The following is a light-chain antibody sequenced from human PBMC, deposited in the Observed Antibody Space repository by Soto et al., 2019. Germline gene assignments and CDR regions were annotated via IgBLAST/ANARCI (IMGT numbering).Light chain of an antibody. V-gene: IGKV1-5*01. Sequence: IKMNQSPSTLSGSVGDRVTITCRASQTISSWLAWYQQKPGKAPKLLIYDASSLESGVPSRFSGSGSGTDFSLTISSLQPEDSATYFCLQHNSYPRTFGQGSIVAIK. CDR1: QTISSW. CDR3: LQHNSYPRT. J-gene: IGKJ1*01. CDR2: DAS.